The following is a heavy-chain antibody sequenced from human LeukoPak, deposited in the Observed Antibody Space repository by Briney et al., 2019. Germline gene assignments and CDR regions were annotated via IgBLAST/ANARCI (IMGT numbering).Heavy chain of an antibody. Sequence: SETLSLTCTVSGASMSNYYWSWLRQPPGKGLEWIGYIYYSGTTNYNPSLKSRVTISVDTSKNQFSLNLTSVTAADTAVYYCARDSSCCGRNWCWGPDVKLVPGYYFDFWGQGILVTVSS. CDR3: ARDSSCCGRNWCWGPDVKLVPGYYFDF. D-gene: IGHD2-21*01. CDR2: IYYSGTT. J-gene: IGHJ4*02. CDR1: GASMSNYY. V-gene: IGHV4-59*01.